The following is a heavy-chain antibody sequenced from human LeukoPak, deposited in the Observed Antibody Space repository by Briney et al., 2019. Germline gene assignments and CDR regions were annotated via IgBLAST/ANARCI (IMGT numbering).Heavy chain of an antibody. CDR2: IYPGDSDT. V-gene: IGHV5-51*01. D-gene: IGHD3-10*01. CDR3: ARHRSARFGEAIMGIDY. Sequence: GESLKISCKTSVFSFTNYWIAWVRQMPGEGLEWMGSIYPGDSDTTYNPSFQGQVTISADKSISTAYLQWSSLKASDTAMYYCARHRSARFGEAIMGIDYWGQGTLVTVSS. J-gene: IGHJ4*02. CDR1: VFSFTNYW.